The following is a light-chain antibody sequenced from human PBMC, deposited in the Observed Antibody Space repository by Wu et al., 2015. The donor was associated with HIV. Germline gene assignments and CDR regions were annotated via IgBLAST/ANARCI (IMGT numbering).Light chain of an antibody. J-gene: IGKJ1*01. CDR2: RAS. CDR3: QQYNNWPRT. V-gene: IGKV3-15*01. CDR1: QNIYSN. Sequence: ETVMTQSPARLSVSPGERATLSCRASQNIYSNLAWYQHRPGQAPRLLIYRASIRATGIPARFSGSGSGTDFILTISSLQSADSAIYYCQQYNNWPRTFGQGTKVEI.